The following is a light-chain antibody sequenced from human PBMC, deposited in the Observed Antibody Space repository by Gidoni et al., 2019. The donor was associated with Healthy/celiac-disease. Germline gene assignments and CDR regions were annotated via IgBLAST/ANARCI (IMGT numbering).Light chain of an antibody. CDR3: CSYTSSSALVV. V-gene: IGLV2-14*01. CDR2: EVR. Sequence: QSALTQPASVSGSPGQSITISCTGTSSDVGGYNYVSWYQQHPGKAPKFMIYEVRNRPSGVSNRFSGSKSGNTASLTISGLQAEDEADYYCCSYTSSSALVVFGGGTKLTVL. CDR1: SSDVGGYNY. J-gene: IGLJ2*01.